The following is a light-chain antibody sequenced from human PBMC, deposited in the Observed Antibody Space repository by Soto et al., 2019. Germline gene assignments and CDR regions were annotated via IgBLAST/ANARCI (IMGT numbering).Light chain of an antibody. V-gene: IGKV1-12*01. CDR3: QQANSFPWT. Sequence: DIPMTQSPSSVSASEGDRVTITCRASQGISSWLAWYQHKPGKAPKLLIYVASSLQSGVPSRFSGSGSGTDFTLTISSLQPEDFATYHCQQANSFPWTFGQGTKVEIK. CDR2: VAS. CDR1: QGISSW. J-gene: IGKJ1*01.